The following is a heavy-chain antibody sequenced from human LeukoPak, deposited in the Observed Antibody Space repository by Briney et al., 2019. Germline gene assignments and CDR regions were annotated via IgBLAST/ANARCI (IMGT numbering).Heavy chain of an antibody. CDR2: ISGDGGST. D-gene: IGHD2-15*01. V-gene: IGHV3-43*02. J-gene: IGHJ2*01. CDR3: AKDMRSSRGPGDWYFDL. Sequence: GGSLRLSCAASGFTFDDYAMHWVRQAPGKGLEWVSLISGDGGSTYYADAVKGRFTISRDNSKNSLYLQMNSLRTEDTALYYCAKDMRSSRGPGDWYFDLWGRGTLVTVSS. CDR1: GFTFDDYA.